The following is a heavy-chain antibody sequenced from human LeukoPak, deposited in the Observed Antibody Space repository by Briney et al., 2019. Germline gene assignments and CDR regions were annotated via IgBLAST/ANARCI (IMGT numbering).Heavy chain of an antibody. CDR1: GGSISSYY. CDR2: IYSSGST. V-gene: IGHV4-4*07. D-gene: IGHD3-22*01. J-gene: IGHJ4*02. Sequence: SETLSLTCTVSGGSISSYYWSWIRQPAGKGLEWIGRIYSSGSTDYNPSLKSRVTMSVYTSKNQFSLKLSSVTAADTAVYYCARDWYDSGGYYSDYWGQGTLVTASS. CDR3: ARDWYDSGGYYSDY.